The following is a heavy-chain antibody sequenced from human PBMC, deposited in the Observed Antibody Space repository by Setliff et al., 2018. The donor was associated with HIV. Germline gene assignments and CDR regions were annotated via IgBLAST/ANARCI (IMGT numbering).Heavy chain of an antibody. CDR1: GDSISSGRYF. Sequence: SETLSLTCNVSGDSISSGRYFWTWIRQPPGKGLEWIGYISDSGNTYYNPSLKSRISISVDPSMNHFSLRMSSVTAADTAMYYCARRQSITMVRGATRGDFDYWGQGTLVTVSS. CDR2: ISDSGNT. CDR3: ARRQSITMVRGATRGDFDY. D-gene: IGHD3-10*01. V-gene: IGHV4-30-4*08. J-gene: IGHJ4*02.